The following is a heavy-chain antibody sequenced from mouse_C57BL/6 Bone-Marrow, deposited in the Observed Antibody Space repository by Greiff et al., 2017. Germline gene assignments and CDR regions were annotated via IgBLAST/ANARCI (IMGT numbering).Heavy chain of an antibody. CDR3: AIYYGDDAAWFAY. V-gene: IGHV1-81*01. D-gene: IGHD2-2*01. CDR2: IYPRSGNT. J-gene: IGHJ3*01. Sequence: VQLQQSGAELARPGASVKLSCKASGYTFTSYGISWVKQRTGQGLEWIGKIYPRSGNTYYNEKFKGKARLTADKSSSTAYMELRSLTSEDSEVYVCAIYYGDDAAWFAYWGQGTLVTVSA. CDR1: GYTFTSYG.